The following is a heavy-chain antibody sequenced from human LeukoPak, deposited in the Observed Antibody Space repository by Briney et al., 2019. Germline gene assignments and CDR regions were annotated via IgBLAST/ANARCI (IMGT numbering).Heavy chain of an antibody. V-gene: IGHV4-59*01. CDR1: GGSIMTYY. Sequence: SETLSLTCTVSGGSIMTYYWSWIRQPPGKGLEWIGYIYDSGITYYNPSLQSRVTLSIDTSKNEFSLNLTSVTAADTAMYYCARATNVHYFYYYGLDVWGRGTTVTVSS. J-gene: IGHJ6*02. CDR3: ARATNVHYFYYYGLDV. CDR2: IYDSGIT. D-gene: IGHD1-14*01.